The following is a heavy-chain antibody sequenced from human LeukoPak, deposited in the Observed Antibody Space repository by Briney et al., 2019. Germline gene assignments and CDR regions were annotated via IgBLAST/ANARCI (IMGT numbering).Heavy chain of an antibody. D-gene: IGHD3-16*01. CDR2: ISAYNGNT. J-gene: IGHJ4*02. Sequence: GASVKVSCKASGYTFTSYGISWVRQAPGQGLEWMGWISAYNGNTNYAQKLQGRVTITRDTSASTAYMELSSLRSEDTAVYYCARFPVNRGSSTPPFDYWGQGTLVTVSS. V-gene: IGHV1-18*01. CDR1: GYTFTSYG. CDR3: ARFPVNRGSSTPPFDY.